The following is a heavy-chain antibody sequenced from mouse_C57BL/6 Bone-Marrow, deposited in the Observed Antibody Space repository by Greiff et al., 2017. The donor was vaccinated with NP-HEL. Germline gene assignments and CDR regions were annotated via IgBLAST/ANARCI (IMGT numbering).Heavy chain of an antibody. V-gene: IGHV6-3*01. J-gene: IGHJ3*01. Sequence: EVQVEESGGGLVQPGGSMKLSCVASGFTFSNYWMNWVRQSPEKGLEWVAQIRLKSDNYATHYAESVKGRFTISRDDSKSSVYLQMNNLRAEDTGIYYCTTYYDYDEGTAYWGQGTLVTVSA. CDR2: IRLKSDNYAT. CDR3: TTYYDYDEGTAY. CDR1: GFTFSNYW. D-gene: IGHD2-4*01.